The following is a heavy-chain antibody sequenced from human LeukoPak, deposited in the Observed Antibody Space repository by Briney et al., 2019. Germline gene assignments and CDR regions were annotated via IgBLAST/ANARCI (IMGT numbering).Heavy chain of an antibody. D-gene: IGHD3-22*01. CDR2: IYYSGST. CDR1: GGSISSYY. CDR3: ARYTYYYDSSGSLSGGAFDI. J-gene: IGHJ3*02. Sequence: SETLSLTCTVSGGSISSYYWSWIRQPPGKGLEWIGYIYYSGSTNYNPSLKSRVTISVDTSKNQFSLKLSSVTAADTAVYYCARYTYYYDSSGSLSGGAFDIWGQGTMVTVSS. V-gene: IGHV4-59*01.